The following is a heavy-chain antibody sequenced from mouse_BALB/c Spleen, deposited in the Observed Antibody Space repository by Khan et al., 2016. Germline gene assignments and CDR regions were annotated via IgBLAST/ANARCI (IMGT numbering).Heavy chain of an antibody. D-gene: IGHD2-3*01. Sequence: EVELVESGGDLVQPGGSLRLSCATSGFTFTDYYMSWVRQPPGKALEWLGFIRNKANGYTTEYSASVKGRFTISRDNSKSILYLQLNTLRAEDSATYYCARDGYYPYAMDYWGQGTSVTVSS. CDR1: GFTFTDYY. V-gene: IGHV7-3*02. CDR2: IRNKANGYTT. CDR3: ARDGYYPYAMDY. J-gene: IGHJ4*01.